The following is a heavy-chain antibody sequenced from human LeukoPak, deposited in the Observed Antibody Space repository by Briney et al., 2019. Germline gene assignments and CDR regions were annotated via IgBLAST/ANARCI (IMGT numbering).Heavy chain of an antibody. CDR2: IKQDGSEK. J-gene: IGHJ3*02. CDR1: GFTFSSYW. CDR3: ARGGSSWYPGAFDI. V-gene: IGHV3-7*03. D-gene: IGHD6-13*01. Sequence: GGSLRLSCAASGFTFSSYWMSWVRQAPGKGLEWVANIKQDGSEKYYVDSVKGRFTISRDNAKNSLYLQMNSLRAEDTALYYCARGGSSWYPGAFDIWGQGTMVTVSS.